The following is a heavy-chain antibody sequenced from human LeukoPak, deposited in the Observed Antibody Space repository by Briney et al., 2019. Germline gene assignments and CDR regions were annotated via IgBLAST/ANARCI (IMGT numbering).Heavy chain of an antibody. D-gene: IGHD5-24*01. Sequence: PGGSLRLSCVVSGFTFSSYGMSWVRQAPGKGLEWVSVVSGSGGSAYYAEYVKGRFTISRDNSKNTLYLQMNSLRAEDSAVYYCATLEMATIRGDYWGQGTLVTASS. J-gene: IGHJ4*02. V-gene: IGHV3-23*01. CDR3: ATLEMATIRGDY. CDR1: GFTFSSYG. CDR2: VSGSGGSA.